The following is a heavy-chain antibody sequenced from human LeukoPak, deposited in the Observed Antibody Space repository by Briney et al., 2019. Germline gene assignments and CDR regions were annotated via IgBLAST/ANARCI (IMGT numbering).Heavy chain of an antibody. CDR3: AGYCSGVSCYSRALDY. CDR1: GGSIS. V-gene: IGHV4-59*01. CDR2: IYYSGST. D-gene: IGHD2-15*01. J-gene: IGHJ4*02. Sequence: SETLSLTCTVSGGSISRIRQPPGKGLEWIGYIYYSGSTSYNPSLKSRVTISVDTSKNQFSLRLSSVTAADTAVYFCAGYCSGVSCYSRALDYWGQGTLVTVSS.